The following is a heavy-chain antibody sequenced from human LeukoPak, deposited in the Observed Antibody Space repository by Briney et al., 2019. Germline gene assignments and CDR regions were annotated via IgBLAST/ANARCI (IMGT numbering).Heavy chain of an antibody. V-gene: IGHV1-18*04. CDR3: ARDRGPYSGSYWGDY. Sequence: ASVKVSCKASGYTFTGYYMHWVRQAPGQGLEWMGWISAYNGNTNYAQKLQGRVTMTTDTSTSTAYMELRSLRSDDTAVYYCARDRGPYSGSYWGDYWGQGTLVTVSS. D-gene: IGHD1-26*01. J-gene: IGHJ4*02. CDR1: GYTFTGYY. CDR2: ISAYNGNT.